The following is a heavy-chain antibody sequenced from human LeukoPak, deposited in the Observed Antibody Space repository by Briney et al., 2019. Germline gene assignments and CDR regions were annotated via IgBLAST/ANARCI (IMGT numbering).Heavy chain of an antibody. CDR2: INPSGGRT. Sequence: ASAKVSSMPSRYTLTTYYTQLVRQAPGQGLEGMGIINPSGGRTNYAQKPQGTVTMTTDTSPSTVYMEPSSLRSADTVVYYCAMSPAFSSGSQQYTSQWWRGELAYYYGVDVWGQGATVSVSS. CDR1: RYTLTTYY. CDR3: AMSPAFSSGSQQYTSQWWRGELAYYYGVDV. D-gene: IGHD2-2*01. V-gene: IGHV1-46*01. J-gene: IGHJ6*02.